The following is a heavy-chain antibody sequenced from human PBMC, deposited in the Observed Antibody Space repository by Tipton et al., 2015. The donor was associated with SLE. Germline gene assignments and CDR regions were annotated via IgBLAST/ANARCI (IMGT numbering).Heavy chain of an antibody. CDR1: GGSISSGGYY. CDR3: ARADGQLAEYYFAY. CDR2: IYYSGST. V-gene: IGHV4-61*08. J-gene: IGHJ4*02. Sequence: TLSLTCTVSGGSISSGGYYWSWIRQHPGKGLEWIAYIYYSGSTNYNPSLKSRVTISVDTSKNQFSLKLSSVTAADTAVYYCARADGQLAEYYFAYWGQGTLVTVSS. D-gene: IGHD6-6*01.